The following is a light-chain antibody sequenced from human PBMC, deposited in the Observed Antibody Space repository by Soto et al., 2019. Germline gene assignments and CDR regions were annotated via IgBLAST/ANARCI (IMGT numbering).Light chain of an antibody. CDR2: GND. Sequence: QSVLTQPPSVSGAPGQRVTISCTGSRSNIGAGYDVVWYQQLPGAAPKLVIYGNDNRPSGVPDRFSGSKSGTSATLGITGFQTGDEADYYCGSWDSSLSAYVFGTGTKLTVL. V-gene: IGLV1-40*01. CDR3: GSWDSSLSAYV. J-gene: IGLJ1*01. CDR1: RSNIGAGYD.